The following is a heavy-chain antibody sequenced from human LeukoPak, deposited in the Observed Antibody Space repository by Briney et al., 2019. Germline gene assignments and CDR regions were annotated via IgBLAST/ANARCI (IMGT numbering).Heavy chain of an antibody. J-gene: IGHJ4*02. CDR3: AKALAVASYYFDY. V-gene: IGHV3-30*02. CDR2: IRYDGSNK. Sequence: TGGSLRLSCAASGLTFSRYGMHWVRQAPGKGLEWVSFIRYDGSNKYYADSVKGRFTISRDNSKNTLYLQMNSLRAEDTAVYYCAKALAVASYYFDYWGQGTLVTVST. CDR1: GLTFSRYG. D-gene: IGHD6-19*01.